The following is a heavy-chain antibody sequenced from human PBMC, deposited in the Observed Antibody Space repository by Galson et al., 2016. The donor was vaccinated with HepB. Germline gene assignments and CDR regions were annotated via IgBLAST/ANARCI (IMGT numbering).Heavy chain of an antibody. CDR1: GGSISSGGYS. CDR3: AGGYDQCPDY. Sequence: TLSLTCAVSGGSISSGGYSWSWIRQPPGKGLECIGYIYHSGSTYYNPSLKSRVTISVDRSKSQFSLRLSSVTAADTAVYYCAGGYDQCPDYWGQGTLATVSP. D-gene: IGHD5-12*01. J-gene: IGHJ4*02. V-gene: IGHV4-30-2*01. CDR2: IYHSGST.